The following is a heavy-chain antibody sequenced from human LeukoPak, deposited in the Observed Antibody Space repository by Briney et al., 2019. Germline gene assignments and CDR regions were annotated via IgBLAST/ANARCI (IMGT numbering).Heavy chain of an antibody. D-gene: IGHD3-16*02. Sequence: SVTLSLTCTVPGGSISSSSYYWGWIRQPPGKGLEWIGSIYYSGSTYYNPSLKSRVTISVDTSKNQFSLKLSSVTAADTAVYYCARQAGGARDYVWGSYRIRFVDYWGQGTLVTVSS. J-gene: IGHJ4*02. CDR1: GGSISSSSYY. CDR3: ARQAGGARDYVWGSYRIRFVDY. V-gene: IGHV4-39*01. CDR2: IYYSGST.